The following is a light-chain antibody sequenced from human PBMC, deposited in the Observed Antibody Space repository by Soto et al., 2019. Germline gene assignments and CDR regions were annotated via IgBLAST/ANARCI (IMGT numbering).Light chain of an antibody. CDR1: SSDVGDYNY. J-gene: IGLJ2*01. CDR2: EVS. V-gene: IGLV2-14*01. CDR3: SSYTSSNTVI. Sequence: QSALTQPASVSGSPGQSITISCTGTSSDVGDYNYVSWYQQHPGKAPKLTIYEVSNRPSGVSDRFSGSKSGNTASLAISGLQAGDEADYYCSSYTSSNTVIFGGGTQLTVL.